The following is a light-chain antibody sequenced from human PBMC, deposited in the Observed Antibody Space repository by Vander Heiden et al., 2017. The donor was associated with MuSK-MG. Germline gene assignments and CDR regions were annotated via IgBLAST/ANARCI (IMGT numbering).Light chain of an antibody. Sequence: EIVLTQSPATPFLSPGERATLSCRASQSVSSYLAWYQQKPGQAPRLLIYDASNRATGIPARFSGSGSGTDFTLTISSLEPEDFAVYYCQQRSNKLTFGGGTKVEIK. V-gene: IGKV3-11*01. CDR2: DAS. J-gene: IGKJ4*01. CDR1: QSVSSY. CDR3: QQRSNKLT.